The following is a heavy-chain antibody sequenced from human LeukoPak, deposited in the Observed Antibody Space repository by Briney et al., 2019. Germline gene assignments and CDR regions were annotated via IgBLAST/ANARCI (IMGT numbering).Heavy chain of an antibody. CDR3: AGGFCRGGSCLYEASDI. V-gene: IGHV3-23*01. D-gene: IGHD2-15*01. CDR2: ISGSGDKV. J-gene: IGHJ3*02. CDR1: GSTFSNYA. Sequence: GGSLRLSCAASGSTFSNYAMSWVRQAPGKGLEWVSGISGSGDKVYYADSVKGRFSISRDNSKNTLYLQMNSLRADDTALYYCAGGFCRGGSCLYEASDIWGQGTMVTVSS.